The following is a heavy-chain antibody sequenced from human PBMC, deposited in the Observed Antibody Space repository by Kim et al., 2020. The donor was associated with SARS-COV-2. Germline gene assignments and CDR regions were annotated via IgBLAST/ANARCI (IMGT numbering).Heavy chain of an antibody. V-gene: IGHV7-4-1*02. Sequence: ASVKVSCKASGYTFTSYAMNWVRQAPGQGLEWMGWINTNTGNPTYAQGFTGRFVFPLDTSVSTAYLQISSLKAEDTAVYYCARDWEQQLVYYYYYYMDVWGKGTTVTVSS. CDR1: GYTFTSYA. D-gene: IGHD6-13*01. CDR3: ARDWEQQLVYYYYYYMDV. J-gene: IGHJ6*03. CDR2: INTNTGNP.